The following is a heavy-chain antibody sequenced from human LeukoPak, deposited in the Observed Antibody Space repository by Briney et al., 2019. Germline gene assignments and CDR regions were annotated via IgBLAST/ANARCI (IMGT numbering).Heavy chain of an antibody. V-gene: IGHV3-23*01. CDR1: GFTFATYA. CDR3: AKDGGV. CDR2: IGGGGGST. Sequence: GGSLRLSCAASGFTFATYAMTWVRQAPGKGLEWVSAIGGGGGSTYYADSVKGRFTISRDNSKSTLYLQMNSLRAEDTAVYYCAKDGGVWGKGTTVTVSS. J-gene: IGHJ6*03.